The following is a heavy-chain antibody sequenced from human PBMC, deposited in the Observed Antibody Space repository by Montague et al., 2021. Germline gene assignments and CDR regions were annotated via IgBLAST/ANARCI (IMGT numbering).Heavy chain of an antibody. CDR2: ISGSGGST. CDR3: AKDQSLIMSTFGEIIDRRAFDI. Sequence: SLRLSCAASGFTFNSYAMSWVRQAPGKGLEWVSGISGSGGSTYYVDSVKGRFTISRDNSKNTLYLQMNSLRAEDTAVYYCAKDQSLIMSTFGEIIDRRAFDIWGQGTTVTVSS. V-gene: IGHV3-23*01. J-gene: IGHJ3*02. CDR1: GFTFNSYA. D-gene: IGHD3-16*02.